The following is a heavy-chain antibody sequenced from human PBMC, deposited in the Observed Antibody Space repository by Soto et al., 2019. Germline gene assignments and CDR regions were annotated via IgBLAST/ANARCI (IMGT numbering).Heavy chain of an antibody. D-gene: IGHD2-15*01. CDR2: VSGSGSST. CDR1: GFTFSIYA. CDR3: ARRSPSWAFDI. Sequence: PGGSLRLSCAACGFTFSIYAMSLVCQAPGKGLEWVSAVSGSGSSTYYADSVKGRFTISRDNSKNTLYLQMNSLRAEDTAVYYCARRSPSWAFDIWGQGTMVTVSS. J-gene: IGHJ3*02. V-gene: IGHV3-23*01.